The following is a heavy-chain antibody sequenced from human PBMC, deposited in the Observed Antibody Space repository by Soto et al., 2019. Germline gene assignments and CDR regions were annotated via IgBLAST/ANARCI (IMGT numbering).Heavy chain of an antibody. Sequence: SVKVSCKASGGTFSSYAISWVRQAPGQGLEWMGGIIPIFGTANYAQKFQGRVTITADESTSTAYMELSSPRSEDTAVYYCARAPGGGNYAFDIWGQGTMVTVSS. CDR3: ARAPGGGNYAFDI. V-gene: IGHV1-69*13. D-gene: IGHD2-21*02. J-gene: IGHJ3*02. CDR1: GGTFSSYA. CDR2: IIPIFGTA.